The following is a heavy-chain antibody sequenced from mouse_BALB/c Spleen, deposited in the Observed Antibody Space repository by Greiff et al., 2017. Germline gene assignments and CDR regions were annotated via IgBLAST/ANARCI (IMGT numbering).Heavy chain of an antibody. Sequence: VQLQQSGPELVKPGASVKISCKASGYTFTDYNMHWVKQSHGKSLEWIGYISCYNGATSYNQKFKGKATFTVDTSSSTAYMQFNSLTSEDSAVYYCARDYGAHYAMDYWGQGTSVTVSS. J-gene: IGHJ4*01. CDR2: ISCYNGAT. D-gene: IGHD1-1*01. V-gene: IGHV1S29*02. CDR3: ARDYGAHYAMDY. CDR1: GYTFTDYN.